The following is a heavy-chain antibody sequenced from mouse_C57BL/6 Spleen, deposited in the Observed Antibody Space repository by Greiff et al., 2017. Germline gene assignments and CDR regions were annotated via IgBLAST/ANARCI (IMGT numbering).Heavy chain of an antibody. CDR1: GYAFSSSW. CDR3: ARGPVVAPYYFDY. Sequence: QVQLQQSGPELVKPGASVKISCKASGYAFSSSWMNWVKQRPGKGLEWIGRIYPGDGDTNYNGKFKGKATLTADKSSSTAYMQLSSLTSEDSAVXFGARGPVVAPYYFDYWGQGTTLTVSS. D-gene: IGHD1-1*01. V-gene: IGHV1-82*01. CDR2: IYPGDGDT. J-gene: IGHJ2*01.